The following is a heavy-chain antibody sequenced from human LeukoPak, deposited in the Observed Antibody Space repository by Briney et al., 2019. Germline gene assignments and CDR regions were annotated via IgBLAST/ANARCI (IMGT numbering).Heavy chain of an antibody. CDR3: AKDLYSYSGSYYGGDY. Sequence: GGSLRLSCAASGLTFSSYSMNWVRQAPGKGLEWVAFIRYDGSNKYYADSVKGRFTISRDNSKNTLYLQMNSLRAEDTAVYYCAKDLYSYSGSYYGGDYWGQGTLVTVSS. CDR1: GLTFSSYS. CDR2: IRYDGSNK. V-gene: IGHV3-30*02. J-gene: IGHJ4*02. D-gene: IGHD1-26*01.